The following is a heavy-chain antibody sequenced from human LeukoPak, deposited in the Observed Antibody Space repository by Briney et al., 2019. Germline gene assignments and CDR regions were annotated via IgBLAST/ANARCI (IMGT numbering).Heavy chain of an antibody. CDR1: GFTFSDYH. CDR3: AREGYDSSGYYS. V-gene: IGHV3-11*05. D-gene: IGHD3-22*01. CDR2: ISSSSSYT. J-gene: IGHJ4*02. Sequence: GGSLRLSCAASGFTFSDYHMSWIRQAPGKGLEWVSYISSSSSYTNYADSVKGRFTISRGNAKNSLYLQMNSLRAEDTAVYYCAREGYDSSGYYSWGQGTLVTVSS.